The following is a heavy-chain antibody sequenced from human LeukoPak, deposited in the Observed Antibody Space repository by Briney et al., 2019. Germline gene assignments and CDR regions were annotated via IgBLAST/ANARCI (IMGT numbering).Heavy chain of an antibody. Sequence: GGTLRLSCAASGFTFSNYGMSWVRQAPGKGLEWVSGFSGSGDSTSYADSVKGRFTISRDNSKNTLYLQMNSLRAEDTAVYYCARATGATYPYSSSSYAFDIWGQGTMVTVSS. J-gene: IGHJ3*02. CDR1: GFTFSNYG. CDR2: FSGSGDST. CDR3: ARATGATYPYSSSSYAFDI. D-gene: IGHD6-6*01. V-gene: IGHV3-23*01.